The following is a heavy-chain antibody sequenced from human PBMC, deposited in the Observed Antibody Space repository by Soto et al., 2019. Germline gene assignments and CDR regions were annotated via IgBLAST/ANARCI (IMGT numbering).Heavy chain of an antibody. J-gene: IGHJ5*02. D-gene: IGHD5-18*01. CDR1: GFTVSSNY. Sequence: EVQLVESGGGLIQPGGSLRLSCAASGFTVSSNYMSWVRQAPGKGLEWVSVIYSGGSTYYADSVKGRFTISRDNSKNSLYLQMNSLRAEDTAVYFCARVRPGYSYGYPNWFDPWGQGTLVTVSS. CDR3: ARVRPGYSYGYPNWFDP. V-gene: IGHV3-53*01. CDR2: IYSGGST.